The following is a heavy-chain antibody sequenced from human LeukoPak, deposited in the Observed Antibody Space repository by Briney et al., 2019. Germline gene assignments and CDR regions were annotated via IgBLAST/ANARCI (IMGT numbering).Heavy chain of an antibody. CDR3: ARDRDLDAFDI. CDR1: GYTFTSYD. D-gene: IGHD1-14*01. CDR2: MNPNSGNT. V-gene: IGHV1-8*01. Sequence: ASVKVSCKASGYTFTSYDINWVRQATGQGLEWMGWMNPNSGNTGCAQKFQGRVTMTRNTSISTAYMELSSLRSEDTAVYYCARDRDLDAFDIWGQGTMVTVSS. J-gene: IGHJ3*02.